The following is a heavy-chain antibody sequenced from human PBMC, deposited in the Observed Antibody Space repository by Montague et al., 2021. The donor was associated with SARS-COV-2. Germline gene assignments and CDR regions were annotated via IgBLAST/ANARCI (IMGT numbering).Heavy chain of an antibody. Sequence: SETLSLTCDVSGGAMSSGQWWSWVRQPPGKGLEWIGEIYQTGYTNYNPSLRSRVTISVDKSRNQFPLKMTSMTAADTAAYYCATNYGSGTFPGWFDPWGQGTLVTVSS. J-gene: IGHJ5*02. V-gene: IGHV4-4*02. CDR2: IYQTGYT. D-gene: IGHD3-10*01. CDR1: GGAMSSGQW. CDR3: ATNYGSGTFPGWFDP.